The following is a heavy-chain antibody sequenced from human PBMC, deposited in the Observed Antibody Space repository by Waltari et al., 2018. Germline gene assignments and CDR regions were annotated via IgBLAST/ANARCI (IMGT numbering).Heavy chain of an antibody. V-gene: IGHV4-38-2*02. J-gene: IGHJ6*03. CDR2: IYHSGST. Sequence: QVQLQESGPGLVKPSETLSLTCTVSGYSISSGYYWGWIRQPPGKGLEWIGSIYHSGSTYYNPSLKSRVTISVDTSKNQFSLKLSSVTAADTAVYYCASLPLPTRAATRYYYYMDVWGKGTTVTISS. D-gene: IGHD2-15*01. CDR3: ASLPLPTRAATRYYYYMDV. CDR1: GYSISSGYY.